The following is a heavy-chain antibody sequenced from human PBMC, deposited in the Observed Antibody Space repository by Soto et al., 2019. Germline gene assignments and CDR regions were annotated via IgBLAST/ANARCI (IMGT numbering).Heavy chain of an antibody. Sequence: QVHLHQWGAGLLKPSETLSLTCAVYGESFIGYYWTWIRQPPGKGLEWIGEINHRGSTNYNPSLKSRVTISIDTSKNQFSLQLTSVTAADTSVYYCARTDIVTTNWFDPWGQGTLVTVSS. CDR1: GESFIGYY. CDR2: INHRGST. CDR3: ARTDIVTTNWFDP. J-gene: IGHJ5*02. D-gene: IGHD5-12*01. V-gene: IGHV4-34*01.